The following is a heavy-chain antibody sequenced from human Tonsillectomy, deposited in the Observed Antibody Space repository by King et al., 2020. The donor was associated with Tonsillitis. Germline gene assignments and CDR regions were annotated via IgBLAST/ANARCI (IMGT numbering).Heavy chain of an antibody. CDR3: ARTPALHGSGSYFDY. D-gene: IGHD3-10*01. Sequence: QLVQSGAEVKKPGSSVKVSWKASGGTFSSYAISWVRQAPGQGLEWMGRIIPIFSIVNYAQKFQGRVTITADKSTSTAYMELSSLRSEDTAVYYCARTPALHGSGSYFDYWGQGTLVTVSS. V-gene: IGHV1-69*09. CDR1: GGTFSSYA. J-gene: IGHJ4*02. CDR2: IIPIFSIV.